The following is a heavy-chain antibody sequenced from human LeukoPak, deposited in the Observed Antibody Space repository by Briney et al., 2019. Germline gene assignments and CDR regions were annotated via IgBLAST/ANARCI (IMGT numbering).Heavy chain of an antibody. Sequence: ASVKVSCKASGYTFTSYGISWVRQAPGQGLEWMGWISAYNGNTNYAQKLQGRVTMTTDTSTSTAYMELRSLRSDDTAVYYCARDPGCSSTSCPQYYNYYYYMDVWGKGTTVTVSS. CDR3: ARDPGCSSTSCPQYYNYYYYMDV. D-gene: IGHD2-2*01. J-gene: IGHJ6*03. CDR1: GYTFTSYG. CDR2: ISAYNGNT. V-gene: IGHV1-18*01.